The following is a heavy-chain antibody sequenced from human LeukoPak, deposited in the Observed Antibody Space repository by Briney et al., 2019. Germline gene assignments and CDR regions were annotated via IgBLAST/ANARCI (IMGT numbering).Heavy chain of an antibody. CDR2: ISGSGGDT. D-gene: IGHD3-22*01. CDR1: GFTFSNAA. V-gene: IGHV3-23*01. J-gene: IGHJ1*01. Sequence: GGSLRLSCAGSGFTFSNAAMNWVRQAPGKGLEWVSTISGSGGDTYYADSVKGRFIISRDNSKNTLFLQMDSLRVEDTAVYYCAKAPMIAAASEFFQHWGQGTLVTVSS. CDR3: AKAPMIAAASEFFQH.